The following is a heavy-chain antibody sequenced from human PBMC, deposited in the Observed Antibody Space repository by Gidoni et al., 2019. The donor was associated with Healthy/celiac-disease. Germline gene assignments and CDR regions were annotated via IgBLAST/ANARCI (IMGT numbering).Heavy chain of an antibody. CDR1: GGSIRRSSYY. CDR2: IYYSGST. D-gene: IGHD2-15*01. Sequence: QLQLQESGPGLVKPSETLSLTCTVSGGSIRRSSYYWGWIRQPPGKGLEWIGSIYYSGSTYYNPSLKSRVTISVDTSKNQFSLKLSSVTAADMAVYYCARHRYCSGGSCYPPYYYGMDVWGQGTTVTVSS. J-gene: IGHJ6*02. CDR3: ARHRYCSGGSCYPPYYYGMDV. V-gene: IGHV4-39*01.